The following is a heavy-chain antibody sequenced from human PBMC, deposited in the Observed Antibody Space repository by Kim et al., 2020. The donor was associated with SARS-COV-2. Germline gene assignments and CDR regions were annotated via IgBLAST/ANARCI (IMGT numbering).Heavy chain of an antibody. CDR1: GYTFTSYG. CDR3: ARTGPPTYYYDSSGHWGNGYFDY. J-gene: IGHJ4*02. CDR2: ISAYNGNT. V-gene: IGHV1-18*01. D-gene: IGHD3-22*01. Sequence: ASVKVSCKASGYTFTSYGISWVRQAPGQGLEWMGWISAYNGNTNYAQKLQGRVTMTTDTSTSTAYMELRSLRSDDTAVYYCARTGPPTYYYDSSGHWGNGYFDYWGQGTLVTVSS.